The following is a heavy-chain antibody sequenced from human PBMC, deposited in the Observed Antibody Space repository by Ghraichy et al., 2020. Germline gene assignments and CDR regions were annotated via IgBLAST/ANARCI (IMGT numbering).Heavy chain of an antibody. CDR1: GGTFSSYA. V-gene: IGHV1-69*13. CDR3: ARGSYVDTATYNWFDP. Sequence: SVKVSCKASGGTFSSYAISWVRQAPGQGLEWMGGIIPIFGTANYAQKFQGRVTITADESTSTAYMELSSLRSEDTAVYYCARGSYVDTATYNWFDPWGQGPLVTFSS. D-gene: IGHD5-18*01. CDR2: IIPIFGTA. J-gene: IGHJ5*02.